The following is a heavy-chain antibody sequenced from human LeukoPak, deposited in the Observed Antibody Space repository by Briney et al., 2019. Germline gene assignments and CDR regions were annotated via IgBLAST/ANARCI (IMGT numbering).Heavy chain of an antibody. CDR3: AREGRNDFWSGYFHYYYYGMDV. V-gene: IGHV1-18*01. CDR1: GYTFTSYG. D-gene: IGHD3-3*01. J-gene: IGHJ6*02. CDR2: ISAYNGNT. Sequence: GASVKVSCKASGYTFTSYGISWVRQAPGQGLEWMGWISAYNGNTNYAQKLQGRVTMTTDTSTSTAYMELRSLRSDDTAVYYCAREGRNDFWSGYFHYYYYGMDVWGQGTTVTVSS.